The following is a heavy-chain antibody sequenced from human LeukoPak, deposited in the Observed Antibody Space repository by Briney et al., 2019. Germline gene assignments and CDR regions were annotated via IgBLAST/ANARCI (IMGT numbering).Heavy chain of an antibody. Sequence: SETLSLTCTVSGYSISSGYYWGWIRQPPGKGLEWIGSIYHSGSTYYNPSLKSRVTISVDTSKNQFSLKLSSVTAADTAVYYCAKDPRRGWFGQFGLDYWGQGTLVTVSS. CDR2: IYHSGST. J-gene: IGHJ4*02. D-gene: IGHD3-10*01. CDR3: AKDPRRGWFGQFGLDY. CDR1: GYSISSGYY. V-gene: IGHV4-38-2*02.